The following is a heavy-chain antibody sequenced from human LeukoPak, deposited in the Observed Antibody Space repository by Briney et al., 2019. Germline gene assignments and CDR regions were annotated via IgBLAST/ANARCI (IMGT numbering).Heavy chain of an antibody. V-gene: IGHV3-30*19. J-gene: IGHJ4*02. D-gene: IGHD4-17*01. CDR2: ISYDGSNK. Sequence: PGGSLRLSCAAFGFTFSSYGMHWVRQAPGKGLEWVAVISYDGSNKYYADSVKGRFTISRDNSKNTLYLQMNSLRAEDTAVYYCARDRFGYGDYPDYWGQGTLVTVSS. CDR3: ARDRFGYGDYPDY. CDR1: GFTFSSYG.